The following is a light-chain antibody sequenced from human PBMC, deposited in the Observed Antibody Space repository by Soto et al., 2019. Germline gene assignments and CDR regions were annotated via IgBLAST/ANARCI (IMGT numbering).Light chain of an antibody. Sequence: VVMTQSPATLSVSPGERATLSCRASQYVSANLAWYQQKPGQAPRLLLYGASTRATAVPARFSGSWSGKDFTLTINSLQSEDSAVYYCQQYNHWPLTFGGGTKVEI. CDR1: QYVSAN. CDR3: QQYNHWPLT. J-gene: IGKJ4*01. CDR2: GAS. V-gene: IGKV3-15*01.